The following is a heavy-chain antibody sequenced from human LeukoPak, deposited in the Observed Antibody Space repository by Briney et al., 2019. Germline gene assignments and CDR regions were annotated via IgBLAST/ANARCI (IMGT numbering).Heavy chain of an antibody. CDR1: GGSFSGYY. J-gene: IGHJ3*02. Sequence: SETLSLTCAVYGGSFSGYYWSWIRQPPGKGLEWIGYIYYSGSTYYNPSLKSRVTISVDTSKNQFSLKLSSVTAADTAVYYCARRIGYCSSTSCYGFDIWGQGTMVTVSS. D-gene: IGHD2-2*01. CDR3: ARRIGYCSSTSCYGFDI. V-gene: IGHV4-30-4*01. CDR2: IYYSGST.